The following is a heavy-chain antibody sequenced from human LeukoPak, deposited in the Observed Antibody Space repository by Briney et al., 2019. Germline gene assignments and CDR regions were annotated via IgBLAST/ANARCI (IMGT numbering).Heavy chain of an antibody. D-gene: IGHD3-9*01. CDR1: GGSISGYY. V-gene: IGHV4-59*01. Sequence: PSETLSLTCTVSGGSISGYYLSWIRQPPGKGLEWIGYIYYSGSTNYNPSLKSRVTISVDTSKNQFSLKLSSVTAADTAVYYCAGFPYNYDILTGYGYFDYWGQGTLVTVSS. CDR3: AGFPYNYDILTGYGYFDY. CDR2: IYYSGST. J-gene: IGHJ4*02.